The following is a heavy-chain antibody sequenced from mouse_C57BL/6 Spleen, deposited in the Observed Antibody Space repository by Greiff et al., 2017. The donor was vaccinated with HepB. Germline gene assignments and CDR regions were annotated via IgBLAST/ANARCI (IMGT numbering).Heavy chain of an antibody. CDR3: ARASYYFDY. J-gene: IGHJ2*01. CDR2: INPSNGGT. CDR1: GYTFTSYW. D-gene: IGHD6-1*01. Sequence: VKLVESGAELARPGASVKMSCKASGYTFTSYWMHWVKQRPGQGLEWIGNINPSNGGTNYNEKFKSKATLTVDKSSSTAYMQLSSLTSEDSAVYYCARASYYFDYWGQGTTLTVAS. V-gene: IGHV1-53*01.